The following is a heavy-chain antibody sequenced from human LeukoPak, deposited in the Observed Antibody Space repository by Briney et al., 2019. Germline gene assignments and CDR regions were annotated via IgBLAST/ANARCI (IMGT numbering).Heavy chain of an antibody. CDR2: FYTSGST. Sequence: PSETLSLTCSVSGGSVSSGRCYWTWIRQPAGKGLEWIGRFYTSGSTNYNPSLKSRVTISVDTSKNQFSLKLTSVTAADTAVYYCARGQYYDSSGRYYFDYWGQGALVTVSS. V-gene: IGHV4-61*02. CDR3: ARGQYYDSSGRYYFDY. CDR1: GGSVSSGRCY. D-gene: IGHD3-22*01. J-gene: IGHJ4*02.